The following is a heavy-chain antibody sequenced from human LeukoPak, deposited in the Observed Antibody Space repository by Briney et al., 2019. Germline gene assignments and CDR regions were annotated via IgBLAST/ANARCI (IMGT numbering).Heavy chain of an antibody. CDR2: ISTDGSNK. Sequence: PGTSLRLSCAASGCSISSYDIRWVRQAPGKGLEWVARISTDGSNKYYADSVKGRFTISRDNSKNTLYLQMNSLRIDDTSLYYCLWSPASFYFDYWGQGTLVTVSS. V-gene: IGHV3-30*03. D-gene: IGHD3-10*01. CDR1: GCSISSYD. CDR3: LWSPASFYFDY. J-gene: IGHJ4*02.